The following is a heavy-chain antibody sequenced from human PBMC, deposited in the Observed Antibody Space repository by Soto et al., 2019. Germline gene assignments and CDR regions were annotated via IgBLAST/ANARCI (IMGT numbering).Heavy chain of an antibody. V-gene: IGHV4-39*01. Sequence: SETLSLTCTVSGGSISSSSYYWGWIRQPPGKGLEWIGSIYYSGSTNYNPSLKSRVTISVDTSKNQFSLKLSSVTAADTAVYYCARRVGFTMIGFDYWGQGTLVTVSS. CDR3: ARRVGFTMIGFDY. D-gene: IGHD3-10*02. CDR1: GGSISSSSYY. CDR2: IYYSGST. J-gene: IGHJ4*02.